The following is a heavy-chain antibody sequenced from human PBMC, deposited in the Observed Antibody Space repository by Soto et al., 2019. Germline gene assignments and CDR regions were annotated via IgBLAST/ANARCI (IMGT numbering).Heavy chain of an antibody. V-gene: IGHV4-30-2*01. CDR1: GGSISRGGYS. Sequence: QLQLQESGSGLVKPSQTLSLTCAVSGGSISRGGYSWSWIRQPPGKGLEWIGDIYHSGSPYYNPSLQSRVTISVDRSKNQFSLKLSAVTAAGTAVYSCARVPGTWGQGTLVPVSS. D-gene: IGHD1-26*01. CDR3: ARVPGT. CDR2: IYHSGSP. J-gene: IGHJ5*02.